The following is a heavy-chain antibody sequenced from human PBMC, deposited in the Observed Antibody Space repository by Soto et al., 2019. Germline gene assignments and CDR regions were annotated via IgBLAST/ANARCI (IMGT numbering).Heavy chain of an antibody. J-gene: IGHJ6*02. V-gene: IGHV1-3*01. Sequence: QVQLVQSGAEVKKPGASVKVYCKASGYTFTSYAMHWVRQAPGQRLEWLGWINAGNGNTKYSQKFQGRVPITRDTSASKAYMELGSLRSEDTAVYYCASEYCGGDCYSAARYGMDVWGQGTTVTVSS. CDR1: GYTFTSYA. CDR2: INAGNGNT. D-gene: IGHD2-21*02. CDR3: ASEYCGGDCYSAARYGMDV.